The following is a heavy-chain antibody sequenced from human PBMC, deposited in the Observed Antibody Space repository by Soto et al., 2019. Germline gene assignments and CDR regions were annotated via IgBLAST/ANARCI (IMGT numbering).Heavy chain of an antibody. Sequence: GGSLRLSCAASGFTFSSYEMNWVRQAPGKGREWVSYISSSGSTIYYADSVKGRFTISRDNAKNSLYLQMTSLRAEDTAVYYWSRDHYDFWIVTLNALTSWAQGT. D-gene: IGHD3-3*01. CDR2: ISSSGSTI. J-gene: IGHJ5*01. V-gene: IGHV3-48*03. CDR1: GFTFSSYE. CDR3: SRDHYDFWIVTLNALTS.